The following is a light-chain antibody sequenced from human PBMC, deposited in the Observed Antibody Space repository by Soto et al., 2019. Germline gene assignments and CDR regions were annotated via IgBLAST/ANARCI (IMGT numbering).Light chain of an antibody. V-gene: IGKV1-6*01. CDR2: AAS. Sequence: AIQLTQSPSSLSASVGDRVTIACRASQDIRSALGWYQQKPGKVPKLLIYAASTLQSGVPSRFSGSGSGTDFTLPISSLQPEDFATYYCLLDFSYFWAFGQGTKVEIK. CDR1: QDIRSA. J-gene: IGKJ1*01. CDR3: LLDFSYFWA.